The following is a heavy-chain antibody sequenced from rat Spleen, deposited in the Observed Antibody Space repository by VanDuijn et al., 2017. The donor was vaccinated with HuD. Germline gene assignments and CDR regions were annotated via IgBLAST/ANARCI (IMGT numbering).Heavy chain of an antibody. Sequence: EVQLVESGGGLVQPGRSLKLSCAASGFTFSDYNMAWVRQAPKKGLEWVATISYDVSRTYYRDSVKGRFTISRDNAKSNLYLQMDSLRSEDTATYYCAVAGYGYWGQGIMVTVSS. CDR2: ISYDVSRT. V-gene: IGHV5-7*01. CDR1: GFTFSDYN. CDR3: AVAGYGY. J-gene: IGHJ2*01. D-gene: IGHD1-7*01.